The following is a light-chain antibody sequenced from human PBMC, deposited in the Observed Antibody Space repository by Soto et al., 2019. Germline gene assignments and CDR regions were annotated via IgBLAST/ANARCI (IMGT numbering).Light chain of an antibody. J-gene: IGKJ1*01. V-gene: IGKV3-11*01. CDR1: QSISSN. CDR2: GAS. Sequence: EIVLTQSPATLSSFPVDRVTLSCRASQSISSNLAWYQQKPGQAPRLLIYGASTRATGIPARFSASGSGTDFTLTISDVQPEDFALYYCHQRQSWPRTFGQGTKVDIK. CDR3: HQRQSWPRT.